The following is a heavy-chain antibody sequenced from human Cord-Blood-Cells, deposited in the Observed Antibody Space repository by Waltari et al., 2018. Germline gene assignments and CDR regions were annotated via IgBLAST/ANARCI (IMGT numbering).Heavy chain of an antibody. CDR2: IYYSGST. D-gene: IGHD4-17*01. V-gene: IGHV4-39*01. Sequence: QLQLQESGPGLVKPSETLSLTYTVPGGSISSSSYYWGWIRQPPGKGLEWIGSIYYSGSTYYNPSLKSRVTISVDTSKNQFSLKLSSVTAADTAVYYCARLFYGDYYYYGMDVWGQGTTVTVSS. J-gene: IGHJ6*02. CDR3: ARLFYGDYYYYGMDV. CDR1: GGSISSSSYY.